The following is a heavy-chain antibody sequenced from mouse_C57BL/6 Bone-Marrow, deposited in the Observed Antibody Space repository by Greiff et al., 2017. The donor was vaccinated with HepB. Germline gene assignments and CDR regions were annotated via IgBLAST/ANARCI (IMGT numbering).Heavy chain of an antibody. J-gene: IGHJ1*03. V-gene: IGHV6-3*01. D-gene: IGHD1-1*01. CDR2: IRLKSDNYAT. CDR3: TEGYGSRDWYFDV. Sequence: EVKLMESGGGLVQPGGSMKLSCVASGFTFSNYWMNWVRQSPEKGLEWVAQIRLKSDNYATHYAESVKGRFTISRDDSKSSVYLQMNNLRAEDTGIYYCTEGYGSRDWYFDVWGTGTTVTVSS. CDR1: GFTFSNYW.